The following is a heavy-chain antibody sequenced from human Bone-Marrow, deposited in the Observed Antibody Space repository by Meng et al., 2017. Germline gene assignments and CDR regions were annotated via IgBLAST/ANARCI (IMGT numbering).Heavy chain of an antibody. CDR3: ARDTDFWSASNWFDP. CDR2: IYYTGTT. D-gene: IGHD3-3*01. J-gene: IGHJ5*02. Sequence: QVQLQESGPGLVKPSQTLSLICTVSGGSISSGDYYWSWIRQPPGKGLEWIGYIYYTGTTYYNPSLKSRLTISVDTSKNQFSLNLTSVTAADTAVYYCARDTDFWSASNWFDPWGPGTLVTVSS. CDR1: GGSISSGDYY. V-gene: IGHV4-30-4*08.